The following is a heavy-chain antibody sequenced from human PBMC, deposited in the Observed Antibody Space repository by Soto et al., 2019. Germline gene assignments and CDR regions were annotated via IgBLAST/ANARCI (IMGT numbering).Heavy chain of an antibody. V-gene: IGHV3-33*01. Sequence: QVQLVESGGGVVQPGRSLRLSCAASGFTFSSYGMHWVRQAPGKGLEWVAVIWYDGSNKYYADSVKGRFTISRDNSKNTLYLQMNSLRAEDTAVYYCARGREYYYGSGMDDWGQGTLVTVSS. CDR1: GFTFSSYG. CDR2: IWYDGSNK. J-gene: IGHJ4*02. D-gene: IGHD3-10*01. CDR3: ARGREYYYGSGMDD.